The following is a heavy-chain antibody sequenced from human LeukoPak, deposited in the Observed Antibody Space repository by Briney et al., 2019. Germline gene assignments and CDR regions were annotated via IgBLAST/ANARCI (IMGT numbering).Heavy chain of an antibody. CDR3: ARTHCSSTNCYSWFDP. CDR2: INHSGST. D-gene: IGHD2-2*01. V-gene: IGHV4-34*01. J-gene: IGHJ5*02. Sequence: PSETLSLTCAVYGGSFSGYYWSWIRQPPGKGLEWIGEINHSGSTNYNPSLKSRVTISVDTSKNQFSLKLSSVTAADTAVYYCARTHCSSTNCYSWFDPWGQGTLVTVSS. CDR1: GGSFSGYY.